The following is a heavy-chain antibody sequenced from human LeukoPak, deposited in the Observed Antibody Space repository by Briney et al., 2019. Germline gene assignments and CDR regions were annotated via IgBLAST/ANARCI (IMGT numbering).Heavy chain of an antibody. V-gene: IGHV4-34*01. CDR2: INHSGST. D-gene: IGHD3-9*01. CDR1: GGSFSGYY. Sequence: SETLSLTCAVYGGSFSGYYWSWIRQPPGKGLEWIGEINHSGSTNYNPSLKSRVTISVDTSKNQFSLKLSSVTAVDTAVYYCARGNYDILTGYYNVLDYWGQGTLVTVSS. J-gene: IGHJ4*02. CDR3: ARGNYDILTGYYNVLDY.